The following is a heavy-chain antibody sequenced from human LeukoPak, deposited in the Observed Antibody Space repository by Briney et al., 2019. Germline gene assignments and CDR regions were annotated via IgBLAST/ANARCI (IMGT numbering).Heavy chain of an antibody. Sequence: PSETLSLTCSVSGGSISRHYWRWLRQPPGKGLEWFGYIYYSGSPNYNPSLKSRVTISVDTSKNQFSLKLSSVTAADTAVYYCATAKIAAAGTGFDPWGQGTLVTVSS. V-gene: IGHV4-59*11. CDR3: ATAKIAAAGTGFDP. CDR1: GGSISRHY. CDR2: IYYSGSP. D-gene: IGHD6-13*01. J-gene: IGHJ5*02.